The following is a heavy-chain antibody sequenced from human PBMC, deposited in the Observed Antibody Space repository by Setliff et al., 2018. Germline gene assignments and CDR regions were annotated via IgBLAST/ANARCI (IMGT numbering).Heavy chain of an antibody. CDR2: IYTSGGT. CDR3: ARVSTVTTWPYYYYMDV. J-gene: IGHJ6*03. D-gene: IGHD4-4*01. V-gene: IGHV4-4*07. CDR1: GGSISSYY. Sequence: SETLSLTCTVSGGSISSYYWSWTRQPAGKGLEWIGRIYTSGGTNYNPSLKSRVTMSVDTSKNQFSLKLSSVTAADTAVYYCARVSTVTTWPYYYYMDVWGKGTTVTVSS.